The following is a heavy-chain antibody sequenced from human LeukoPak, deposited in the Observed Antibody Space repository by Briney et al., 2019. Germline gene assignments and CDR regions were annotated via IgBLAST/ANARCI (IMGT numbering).Heavy chain of an antibody. CDR2: SRNKGNSYST. CDR3: ARGFITAAGPSFYSDY. V-gene: IGHV3-72*01. D-gene: IGHD6-13*01. J-gene: IGHJ4*02. CDR1: GLTFSDHY. Sequence: GVSLTLSCAASGLTFSDHYMDWVRQARGKGLVWVARSRNKGNSYSTEYAASVRGRFTISRDDSRNSLLLQMNSLKTEDTAVYYCARGFITAAGPSFYSDYWGQGTLVTVSS.